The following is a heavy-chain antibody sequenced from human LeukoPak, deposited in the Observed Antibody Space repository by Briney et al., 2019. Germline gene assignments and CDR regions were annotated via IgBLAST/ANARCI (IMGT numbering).Heavy chain of an antibody. V-gene: IGHV3-9*01. CDR1: GFTFDDYA. Sequence: GGSLRLSCAASGFTFDDYAMHWVRQAPGKGLEWVSGISWNSGSIGYADSVKGRFTIPRDNAKNSLYLQMNSLRAEDTALYYCAKDMGDPHRGYYYYGMDVWGQGTTVTVSS. CDR2: ISWNSGSI. D-gene: IGHD2-21*02. CDR3: AKDMGDPHRGYYYYGMDV. J-gene: IGHJ6*02.